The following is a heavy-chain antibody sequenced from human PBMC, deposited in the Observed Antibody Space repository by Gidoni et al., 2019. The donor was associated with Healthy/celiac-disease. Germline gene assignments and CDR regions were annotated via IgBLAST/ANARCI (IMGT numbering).Heavy chain of an antibody. D-gene: IGHD1-26*01. CDR3: ASSRSYYDYYYYYMDV. J-gene: IGHJ6*03. CDR2: TYYRSKWYN. V-gene: IGHV6-1*01. Sequence: QVQLQQSGPGLVKPSQPLSLTCALSGDSVSSNSSAWNWIRQSPSRGLEWLGRTYYRSKWYNDYAVSVKSRITINPDTSKNQFSLQLNSVTPEDTAVYYCASSRSYYDYYYYYMDVWGKGTTVTVSS. CDR1: GDSVSSNSSA.